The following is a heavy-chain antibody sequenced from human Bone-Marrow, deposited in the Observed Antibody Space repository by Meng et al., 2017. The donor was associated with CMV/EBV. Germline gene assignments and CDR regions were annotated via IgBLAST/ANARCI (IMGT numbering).Heavy chain of an antibody. D-gene: IGHD1-14*01. CDR2: IGTAGDT. CDR3: AGEPSPDPYYYYYGMDV. J-gene: IGHJ6*02. Sequence: GGSLRLSCAASGFTFSSYDMHWVRQATGKGLEWVSAIGTAGDTYYPGSVKGRFTISRENAKNSLYLQMNSLRAGDTAVYYCAGEPSPDPYYYYYGMDVWGQGTTVTVSS. V-gene: IGHV3-13*01. CDR1: GFTFSSYD.